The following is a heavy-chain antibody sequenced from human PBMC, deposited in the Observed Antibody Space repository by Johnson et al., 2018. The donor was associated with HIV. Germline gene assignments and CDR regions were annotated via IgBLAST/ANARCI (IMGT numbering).Heavy chain of an antibody. Sequence: EVQLVESGGGLVQTGGSLRLSCAASGFTVSSNYMSWVRQAPGKGLEWVSVIYSGGSTYYADSVKGRFTISRDNSRNTVYLQMNSLRVEDTAVYYCVKMYYNFWSGYSAQMDAFDVWGQGTMVTVSS. J-gene: IGHJ3*01. CDR1: GFTVSSNY. V-gene: IGHV3-66*01. D-gene: IGHD3-3*01. CDR2: IYSGGST. CDR3: VKMYYNFWSGYSAQMDAFDV.